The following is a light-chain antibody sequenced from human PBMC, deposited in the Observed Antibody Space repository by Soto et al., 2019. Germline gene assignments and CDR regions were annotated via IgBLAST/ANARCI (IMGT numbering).Light chain of an antibody. J-gene: IGLJ1*01. CDR1: SSNIGNNY. CDR3: GTWDSSLSAGV. Sequence: QSVRTQPPSVSAAPGQKVTISCSGSSSNIGNNYVSWYQQLPGTAPKLLIYENNKRPSGIPDRFSGSKSGTSATLGITGLQTGDEADYYCGTWDSSLSAGVFGTGTKVTVL. V-gene: IGLV1-51*02. CDR2: ENN.